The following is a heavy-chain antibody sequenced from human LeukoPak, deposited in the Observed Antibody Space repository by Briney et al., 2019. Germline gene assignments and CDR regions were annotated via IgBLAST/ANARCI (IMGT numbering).Heavy chain of an antibody. V-gene: IGHV4-31*03. CDR3: ARGMVVTATHDAFDI. Sequence: PSQTLSLTCTVSGGSISSGGYYWSWIRQHPGKGLEWIGYVYYSGSTYYNPSLKSRVTISVDTSKNQFSLKLNSVTAADTAVYYCARGMVVTATHDAFDIWGQGTMVTVSS. CDR1: GGSISSGGYY. CDR2: VYYSGST. D-gene: IGHD2-21*02. J-gene: IGHJ3*02.